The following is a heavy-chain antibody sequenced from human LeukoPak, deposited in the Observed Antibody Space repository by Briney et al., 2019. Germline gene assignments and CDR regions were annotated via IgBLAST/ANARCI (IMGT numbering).Heavy chain of an antibody. CDR2: IYYLGST. CDR1: GGFISIYY. J-gene: IGHJ4*02. D-gene: IGHD6-19*01. Sequence: SETLSLTCTVCGGFISIYYGSWLRQPPGKGVEWIGYIYYLGSTNYTPSLKSRVTISIDTSKNHFSLKLSSVTAADTAVYYCARAGGGWSFDYWGQGTLVTVSS. CDR3: ARAGGGWSFDY. V-gene: IGHV4-59*01.